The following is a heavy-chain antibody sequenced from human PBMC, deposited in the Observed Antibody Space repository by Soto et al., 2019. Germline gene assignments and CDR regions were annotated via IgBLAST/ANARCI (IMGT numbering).Heavy chain of an antibody. CDR1: GGTFSSYA. CDR3: ARDPIDIVGTITTDDAFDI. Sequence: SVKVSCKASGGTFSSYASSWVRQAPGQGLEWMGGIIPILGIANYAQKFQGRVTITADKSTSPAYMGLSSLRSEDTAVYYCARDPIDIVGTITTDDAFDIWGQGTMVTVSS. D-gene: IGHD5-12*01. V-gene: IGHV1-69*10. J-gene: IGHJ3*02. CDR2: IIPILGIA.